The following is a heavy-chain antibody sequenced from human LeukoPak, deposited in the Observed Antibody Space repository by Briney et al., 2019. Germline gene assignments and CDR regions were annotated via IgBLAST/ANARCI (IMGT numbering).Heavy chain of an antibody. CDR1: GYSISSGYY. CDR2: INHSGST. V-gene: IGHV4-38-2*02. Sequence: SETLSLTCTVSGYSISSGYYWGWIRPPPGKGLEWGGEINHSGSTNYNPSLKRRVTISVDTSKNQSSLKLSSVTAADTAVYYCARGRRSTARYYYYMDVWGKGTTVTVSS. CDR3: ARGRRSTARYYYYMDV. D-gene: IGHD1-26*01. J-gene: IGHJ6*03.